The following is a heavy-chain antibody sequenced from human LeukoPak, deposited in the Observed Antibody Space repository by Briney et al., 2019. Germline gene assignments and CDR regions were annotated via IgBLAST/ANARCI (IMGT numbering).Heavy chain of an antibody. J-gene: IGHJ5*02. V-gene: IGHV4-39*07. CDR2: IYYSGST. CDR1: GGSISSSSYY. D-gene: IGHD3-3*01. CDR3: AREFRGDFWSGYYSIGWFDP. Sequence: PSETLSLTCTVSGGSISSSSYYWGWIRQPPGKGLEWIGSIYYSGSTYYNPSLKSRVTISVDTSKNQFSLKLSSVTAADTAVYYCAREFRGDFWSGYYSIGWFDPWGQGTLVTVSS.